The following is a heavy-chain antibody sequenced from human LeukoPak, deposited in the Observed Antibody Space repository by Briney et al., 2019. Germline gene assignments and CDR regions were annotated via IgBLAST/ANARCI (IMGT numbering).Heavy chain of an antibody. CDR3: ARRFGEFTYYFDY. CDR1: GGSISSYY. Sequence: PSETLSLTCTVSGGSISSYYWSWIRQHPGKGLEWIGYIYYSGSTYYNPSLKSRVTISVDTSKNQFSLKLSSVTAADTAVYYCARRFGEFTYYFDYWGQGTLVTVSS. J-gene: IGHJ4*02. V-gene: IGHV4-59*06. D-gene: IGHD3-10*01. CDR2: IYYSGST.